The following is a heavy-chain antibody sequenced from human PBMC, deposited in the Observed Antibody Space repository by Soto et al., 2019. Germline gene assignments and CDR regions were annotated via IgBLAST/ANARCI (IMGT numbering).Heavy chain of an antibody. Sequence: QVQLVQSGAEVKKPGSSVKVSCKASGGTFSSYAISWVRQAPGQGLEWMGGIIPIFGTANYAQKFRGRVTITADESTSTAYMELSSLRSEDTAVYYCSSPDYCSSTSCSPPGVYYYGMDVWGQGTTVTVSS. D-gene: IGHD2-2*01. CDR2: IIPIFGTA. J-gene: IGHJ6*02. V-gene: IGHV1-69*01. CDR3: SSPDYCSSTSCSPPGVYYYGMDV. CDR1: GGTFSSYA.